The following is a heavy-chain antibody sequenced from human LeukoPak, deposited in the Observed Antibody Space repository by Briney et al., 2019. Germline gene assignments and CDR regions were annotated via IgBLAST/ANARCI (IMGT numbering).Heavy chain of an antibody. CDR3: ARQNDFRLDY. CDR1: GYTFSSYW. V-gene: IGHV5-51*01. D-gene: IGHD3-3*01. J-gene: IGHJ4*02. CDR2: IYPGDSDT. Sequence: GESLKISCKGSGYTFSSYWIGWVRQMPGKGLEWMGIIYPGDSDTRYSSSLQGQVTISVDTSIGTAYLQWSSLKASDTAIYYCARQNDFRLDYWGQGTLVTVSS.